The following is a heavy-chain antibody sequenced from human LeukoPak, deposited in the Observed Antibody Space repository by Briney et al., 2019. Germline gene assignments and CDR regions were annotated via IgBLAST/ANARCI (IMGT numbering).Heavy chain of an antibody. Sequence: ASVKVSCKASGYTFTGYYMHWVRQAPGQGLEWMGWINPNSGGTNYAQKFQGRVTITRNTSISTAYMELSSLRSEDTAVYYCARVRHGYYYMDVWGKGTTVTVSS. CDR1: GYTFTGYY. CDR2: INPNSGGT. V-gene: IGHV1-2*02. CDR3: ARVRHGYYYMDV. J-gene: IGHJ6*03.